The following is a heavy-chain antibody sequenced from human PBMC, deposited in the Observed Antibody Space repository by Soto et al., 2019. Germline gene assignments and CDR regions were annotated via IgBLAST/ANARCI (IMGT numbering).Heavy chain of an antibody. Sequence: EVQLVESGGDLVPRGGSLRLSCVASGFTFSVYSMNWVRQAPGKGLEWFAYITSDTKTIKYADSVKGRFTISRDNAKKSGYLQMNSLREEDTAVYYCARSVEGHFDYWGQGTVVTVSS. CDR2: ITSDTKTI. CDR1: GFTFSVYS. CDR3: ARSVEGHFDY. J-gene: IGHJ4*02. V-gene: IGHV3-48*02. D-gene: IGHD6-19*01.